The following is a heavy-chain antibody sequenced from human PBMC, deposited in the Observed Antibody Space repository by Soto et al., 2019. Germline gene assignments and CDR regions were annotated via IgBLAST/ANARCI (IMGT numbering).Heavy chain of an antibody. J-gene: IGHJ6*03. CDR3: ARQTYGDYVYYYYYYMDV. CDR1: GFTVSSNY. Sequence: GGSLGLSCAASGFTVSSNYMSWVRQAPGKGLEWVSVIYSGGSTYYADSVKGRFTISRDNSKNTLYLQMNSLRAEDTAVYYCARQTYGDYVYYYYYYMDVWGKGTTVTVSS. V-gene: IGHV3-66*04. CDR2: IYSGGST. D-gene: IGHD4-17*01.